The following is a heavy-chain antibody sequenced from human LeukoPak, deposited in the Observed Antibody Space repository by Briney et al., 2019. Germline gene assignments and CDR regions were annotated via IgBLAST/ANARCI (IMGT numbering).Heavy chain of an antibody. J-gene: IGHJ3*02. CDR3: ARGSGGDGWYGDAFDI. Sequence: PGGSLRLSCTASGFTFSAYAMMWVRQAPGKGPEWVSVIYSGGSTYYADSVKGRFTISRHNSKNTLYLQMNSLRAEDTAVYYCARGSGGDGWYGDAFDIWGQGTMVTVSS. V-gene: IGHV3-53*04. CDR2: IYSGGST. D-gene: IGHD2-21*01. CDR1: GFTFSAYA.